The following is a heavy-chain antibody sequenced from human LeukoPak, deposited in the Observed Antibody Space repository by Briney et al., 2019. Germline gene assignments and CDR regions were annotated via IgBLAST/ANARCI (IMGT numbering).Heavy chain of an antibody. V-gene: IGHV1-3*01. CDR1: GYTFTNYA. D-gene: IGHD3-16*01. J-gene: IGHJ4*02. CDR2: INAGNGNT. Sequence: GASVEVSCKASGYTFTNYAIHWVRQAPGQSLEWMGWINAGNGNTKYSQKFQGRVTITRDTSASTVYMEVSSLRSEDTAVYYCARAPGGDYWGQGTLVTVSS. CDR3: ARAPGGDY.